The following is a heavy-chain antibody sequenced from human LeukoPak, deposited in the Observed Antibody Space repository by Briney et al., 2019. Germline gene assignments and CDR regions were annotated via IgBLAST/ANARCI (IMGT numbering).Heavy chain of an antibody. J-gene: IGHJ4*02. CDR2: ISSSSSYI. D-gene: IGHD3-10*01. CDR1: GFTFSSYS. CDR3: ARVSRYYYGSGSYYNIDY. Sequence: GGSLRLSCAASGFTFSSYSMNWVRQAPGKGLEWVSSISSSSSYIYYAESVKGRFTISRDNAKNSLYLQMNSLRAEDTAVYYCARVSRYYYGSGSYYNIDYWGQGTLVTVSS. V-gene: IGHV3-21*01.